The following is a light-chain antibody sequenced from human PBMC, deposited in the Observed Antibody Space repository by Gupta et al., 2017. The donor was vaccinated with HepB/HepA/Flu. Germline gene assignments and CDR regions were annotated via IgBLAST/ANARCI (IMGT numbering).Light chain of an antibody. CDR1: QSLLYSSNNKNY. J-gene: IGKJ1*01. V-gene: IGKV4-1*01. CDR3: RQYYSTPRT. CDR2: WAS. Sequence: DIVMTQSPDSLAVSLGERATFSCKSSQSLLYSSNNKNYLAWYQQRPGQPPKLLIYWASTRESGVPDRFSGSESGTDFTLTISSLQAEDVALYYCRQYYSTPRTFGQGTKVEI.